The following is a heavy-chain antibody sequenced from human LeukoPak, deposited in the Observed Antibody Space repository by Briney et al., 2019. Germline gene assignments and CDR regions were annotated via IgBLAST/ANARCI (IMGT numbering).Heavy chain of an antibody. CDR2: IIPILGIA. CDR3: ARDLAPTTVVDAFDI. CDR1: GGTFISYA. V-gene: IGHV1-69*04. Sequence: SSVKVSFKASGGTFISYAISWVRQAPGQGLEWMGRIIPILGIANYAQKFQGRVTMIADKSTSTAYMALSSLGSEETGVYYCARDLAPTTVVDAFDIWGQGTMVTVSS. J-gene: IGHJ3*02. D-gene: IGHD4-23*01.